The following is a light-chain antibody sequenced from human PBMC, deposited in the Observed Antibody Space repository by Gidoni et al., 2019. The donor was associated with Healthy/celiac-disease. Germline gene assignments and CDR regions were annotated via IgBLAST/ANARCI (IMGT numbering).Light chain of an antibody. CDR3: SSYTSSSTPYV. V-gene: IGLV2-14*01. J-gene: IGLJ1*01. CDR1: SSDVGGYNY. CDR2: EVS. Sequence: QSALTQPASVSGSPGQSITISCTETSSDVGGYNYVSWYQQHPGKAPKLMLYEVSNRPSGVPDRFSGSKSGNTASLTISGLQAEDEADYYCSSYTSSSTPYVFGTGTKVTVL.